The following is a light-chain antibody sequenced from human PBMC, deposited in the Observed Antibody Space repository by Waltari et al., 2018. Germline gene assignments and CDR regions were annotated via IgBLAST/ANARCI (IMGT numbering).Light chain of an antibody. CDR3: QQYDNLPLT. Sequence: EIKITQSQSSLSASVGDRVTITCQASQDISNYLNWYQQKPGKAPKLLIYDASNLETGVPSRFSGSGSGTDFTFTISSLQPEDIATYYCQQYDNLPLTFGGGTKVEIK. CDR1: QDISNY. CDR2: DAS. J-gene: IGKJ4*01. V-gene: IGKV1-33*01.